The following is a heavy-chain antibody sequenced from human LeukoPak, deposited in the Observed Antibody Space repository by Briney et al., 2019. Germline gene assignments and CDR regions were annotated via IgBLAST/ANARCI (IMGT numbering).Heavy chain of an antibody. CDR2: IYYTGST. CDR3: ARGGIVRGSDY. CDR1: GGSMSSYY. V-gene: IGHV4-59*01. D-gene: IGHD3-10*02. Sequence: PSETLSLTCTVSGGSMSSYYWSWVRQPPGKGLEWIGYIYYTGSTNYNPSLKSRVTISVDTSKNQFSLKLTSLTAADTAVYYCARGGIVRGSDYWGQGTLVTVSS. J-gene: IGHJ4*02.